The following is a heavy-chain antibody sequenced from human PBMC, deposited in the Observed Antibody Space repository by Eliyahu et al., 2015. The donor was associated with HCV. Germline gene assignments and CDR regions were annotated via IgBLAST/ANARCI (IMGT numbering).Heavy chain of an antibody. D-gene: IGHD4-17*01. Sequence: QLQLQESGPGLVKPSETLSLTCXVSXXSISSSTYYXGWXRXPPGKGLEWIGTIYYSGSTYYNPSLKSRVTISVDTSKNQFSLKLSSVTAADTAVYYCARAGDYFAFDIWGQGTMVTVSS. CDR1: XXSISSSTYY. CDR3: ARAGDYFAFDI. CDR2: IYYSGST. V-gene: IGHV4-39*07. J-gene: IGHJ3*02.